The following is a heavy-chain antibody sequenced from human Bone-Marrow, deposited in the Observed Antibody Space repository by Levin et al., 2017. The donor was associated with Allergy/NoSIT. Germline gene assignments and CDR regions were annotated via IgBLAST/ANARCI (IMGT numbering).Heavy chain of an antibody. J-gene: IGHJ3*01. V-gene: IGHV3-23*02. CDR2: ISGSGDRT. CDR1: GFTFSSYA. CDR3: ARSPCSSASCVDAFDV. Sequence: GGSLRLSCAGSGFTFSSYAMSWVRQAPGKRLEWVSVISGSGDRTNYGDSVKGRFTISKDSSKKTVDLLMSSLRAEDTAVYYCARSPCSSASCVDAFDVWGQGTMVTVSS. D-gene: IGHD2-2*01.